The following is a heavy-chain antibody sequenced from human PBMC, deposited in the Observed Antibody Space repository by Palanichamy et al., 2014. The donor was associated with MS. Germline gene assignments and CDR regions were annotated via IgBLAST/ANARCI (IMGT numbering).Heavy chain of an antibody. CDR2: ISGSGGST. Sequence: EVQLLESGGGLVLRGGSLGLSCAASGFTFSSYAMSWVRQVPGKGLEWVSGISGSGGSTYSADSVKGRFTISRDNSKNTLNLHMNSLRADDTAVYYCAKGGLYSNYLFDYWGQGTLVTVSS. D-gene: IGHD2/OR15-2a*01. CDR3: AKGGLYSNYLFDY. J-gene: IGHJ4*02. CDR1: GFTFSSYA. V-gene: IGHV3-23*01.